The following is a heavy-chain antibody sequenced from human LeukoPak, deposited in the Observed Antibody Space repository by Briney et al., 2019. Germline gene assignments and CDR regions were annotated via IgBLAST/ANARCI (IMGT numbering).Heavy chain of an antibody. V-gene: IGHV3-30*02. J-gene: IGHJ5*02. Sequence: GGSLRLSCAAPGFTFSSYGMHWVRQAPGKGLEWVAFIRYDGSNKYYADSVKGRFTISRDNSKNALYLQMNSLRAEDTAVYYCAKRDCSGGSCDGGNWFDPWGQGTLVTVSS. CDR2: IRYDGSNK. CDR1: GFTFSSYG. D-gene: IGHD2-15*01. CDR3: AKRDCSGGSCDGGNWFDP.